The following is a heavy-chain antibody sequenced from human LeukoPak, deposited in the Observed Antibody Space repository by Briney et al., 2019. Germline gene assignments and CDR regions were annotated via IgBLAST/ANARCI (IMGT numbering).Heavy chain of an antibody. CDR1: GFTFSDYY. J-gene: IGHJ4*02. D-gene: IGHD1-26*01. V-gene: IGHV3-11*01. Sequence: GGSLRLSCAASGFTFSDYYMSWIRQAPGKGLEWVSYISSSGSTIYYADSVKGRFTISRDNAKNSLYLQMNSLRAEDTAVYYCARGVSRSYYVGPYFDYWGQGTLVTVSS. CDR3: ARGVSRSYYVGPYFDY. CDR2: ISSSGSTI.